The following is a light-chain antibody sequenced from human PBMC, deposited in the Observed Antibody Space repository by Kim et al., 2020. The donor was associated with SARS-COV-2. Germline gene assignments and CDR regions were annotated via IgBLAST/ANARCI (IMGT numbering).Light chain of an antibody. CDR2: GAS. V-gene: IGKV3-15*01. CDR1: QSVSSN. CDR3: QQYNNWPGGS. J-gene: IGKJ2*01. Sequence: VSPGERATLSCRASQSVSSNLAWYQQKPGQAPRLLIYGASTRATGIPARFSGSGSGTEFTLTISSLQSEDFAVYYCQQYNNWPGGSFGQGTKLEIK.